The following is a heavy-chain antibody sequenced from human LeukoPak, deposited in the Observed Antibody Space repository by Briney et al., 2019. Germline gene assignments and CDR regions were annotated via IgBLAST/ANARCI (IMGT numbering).Heavy chain of an antibody. CDR2: INTDGSST. CDR1: GFTFSSYW. J-gene: IGHJ4*02. Sequence: GGSLRLSCAASGFTFSSYWMHWVRQAPGKGLVWVSRINTDGSSTSYADSVKGRFTIPRDNAKNTLYLQTNSLRAEDTAVYYCARAPAAYFDYWGQGTLVTVSS. V-gene: IGHV3-74*01. CDR3: ARAPAAYFDY. D-gene: IGHD2-2*01.